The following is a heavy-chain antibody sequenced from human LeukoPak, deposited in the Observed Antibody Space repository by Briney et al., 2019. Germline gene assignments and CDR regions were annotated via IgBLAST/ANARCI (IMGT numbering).Heavy chain of an antibody. Sequence: GGSLRLSCAASVFTFYDYGMSWVRQAPGKGLECVSGINWNGGSTGYADSVKGRFTISRDNAKNSLYLQMKSLRAEDTALYYCAREGAITMVRGVIIPQGYMDVWGKGTTVTVSS. CDR2: INWNGGST. V-gene: IGHV3-20*04. CDR3: AREGAITMVRGVIIPQGYMDV. J-gene: IGHJ6*03. CDR1: VFTFYDYG. D-gene: IGHD3-10*01.